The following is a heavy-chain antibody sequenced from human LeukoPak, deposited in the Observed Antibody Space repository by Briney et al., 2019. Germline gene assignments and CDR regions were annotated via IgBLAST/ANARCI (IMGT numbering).Heavy chain of an antibody. V-gene: IGHV4-61*02. CDR1: GGSISSGSYY. D-gene: IGHD6-19*01. J-gene: IGHJ4*02. Sequence: SETLSLTCTVSGGSISSGSYYWSWIRQPAGKGLEWIGRIYTSGSTNYNPSLKSRVTISVDTSKNQFSLKLSSVTAADTAVYHCANLGARAARLGAEGIAVGYWGQGTLVTVSS. CDR2: IYTSGST. CDR3: ANLGARAARLGAEGIAVGY.